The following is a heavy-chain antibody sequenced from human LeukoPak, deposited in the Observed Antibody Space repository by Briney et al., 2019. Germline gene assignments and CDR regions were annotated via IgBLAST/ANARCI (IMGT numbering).Heavy chain of an antibody. J-gene: IGHJ6*03. CDR1: GFTFSSYG. D-gene: IGHD2-15*01. CDR2: ISYDGSNK. V-gene: IGHV3-30*18. Sequence: PGGSLRLSCAASGFTFSSYGMHWVRQAPGKGLEWVAVISYDGSNKYYADSVKGRFTISRDNSKNTLYLQMNSLRAEDTAVYYCAKELVVLEYHYYYYMDVWGKGTTVTVSS. CDR3: AKELVVLEYHYYYYMDV.